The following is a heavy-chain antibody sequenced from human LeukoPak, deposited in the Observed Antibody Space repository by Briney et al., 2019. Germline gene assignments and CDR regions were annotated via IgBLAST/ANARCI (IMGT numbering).Heavy chain of an antibody. CDR2: IYAGDSGGST. V-gene: IGHV3-53*01. J-gene: IGHJ4*02. CDR1: GFTVSNNY. Sequence: GGSLRLSCAASGFTVSNNYMGWVRQAPGKGLEWVSVIYAGDSGGSTYYADSVKGRFIISRDNSKNTLYLQMNSLRAEDTAVYYCARDWSHRCFDYWGQGTLVTVSS. CDR3: ARDWSHRCFDY. D-gene: IGHD3-3*01.